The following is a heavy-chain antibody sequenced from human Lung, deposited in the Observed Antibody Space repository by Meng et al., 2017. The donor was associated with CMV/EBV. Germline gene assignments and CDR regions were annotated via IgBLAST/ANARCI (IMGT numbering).Heavy chain of an antibody. CDR3: THRQGTGQRFAY. J-gene: IGHJ4*02. CDR2: IYWNDNK. D-gene: IGHD3/OR15-3a*01. CDR1: GFSLSTSGVG. Sequence: SGPXLVXPTQTLTLTCTVSGFSLSTSGVGVGWIRQPPGKAPEWLALIYWNDNKSYTSSLVSRLTVTKDTSKNQVVLTMTNMDPVDTATYFCTHRQGTGQRFAYXGQGXLVTVSS. V-gene: IGHV2-5*01.